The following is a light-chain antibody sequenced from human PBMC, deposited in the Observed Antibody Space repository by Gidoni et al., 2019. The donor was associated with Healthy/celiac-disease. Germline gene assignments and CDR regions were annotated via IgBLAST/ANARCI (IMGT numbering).Light chain of an antibody. CDR1: QGISSA. V-gene: IGKV1-13*02. CDR3: QQFKT. Sequence: AIQLTQSPSSLSASVGDRVTITCRASQGISSALAWYQQKPGKAPKLLIYDASSLESGVPSRFSGSGSGTDFTLTISSLQPEDFATYYCQQFKTFXPXTKVDIK. CDR2: DAS. J-gene: IGKJ3*01.